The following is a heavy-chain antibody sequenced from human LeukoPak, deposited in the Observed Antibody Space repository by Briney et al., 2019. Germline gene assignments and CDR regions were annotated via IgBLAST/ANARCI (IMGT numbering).Heavy chain of an antibody. V-gene: IGHV3-30*04. CDR3: ATELREGDSGSQCFQH. D-gene: IGHD6-19*01. CDR1: GFTFGSYA. J-gene: IGHJ1*01. Sequence: GRSLRLSCAASGFTFGSYAMHWVRQAPGKGLEWVAIISYDESNKYYADSVKGRFTISRDNSKNTLYLQMNSLRPEETAVYYCATELREGDSGSQCFQHWGQGTLVTVSS. CDR2: ISYDESNK.